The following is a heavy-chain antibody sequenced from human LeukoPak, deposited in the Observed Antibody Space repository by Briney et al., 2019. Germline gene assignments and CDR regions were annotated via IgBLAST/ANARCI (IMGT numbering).Heavy chain of an antibody. Sequence: GASVKVSCKASGYIFTLYYMHWVRQAPGQGLEWMAWINPNSGGTKYAQKFQGRVTMTRDTSISTAYMELSRLRSDDTAVYYCARGSRYYYDSGSYYPSYYYMDVWGTGTTVTVSS. V-gene: IGHV1-2*02. CDR1: GYIFTLYY. J-gene: IGHJ6*03. D-gene: IGHD3-10*01. CDR2: INPNSGGT. CDR3: ARGSRYYYDSGSYYPSYYYMDV.